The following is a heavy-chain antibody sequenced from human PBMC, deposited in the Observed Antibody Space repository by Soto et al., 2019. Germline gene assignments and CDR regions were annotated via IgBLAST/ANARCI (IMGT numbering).Heavy chain of an antibody. CDR1: GFTFSSYA. CDR2: ISYDGSNK. J-gene: IGHJ6*02. V-gene: IGHV3-30-3*01. CDR3: ARGMVRGVIDHWPGSNSEYYYYGMDV. Sequence: GGSLRLSCAASGFTFSSYAMHWVRQAPGKGLEWVAVISYDGSNKYYADSVKGRFTISRDNSKNTLYLQMNSLRAEDTAVYFCARGMVRGVIDHWPGSNSEYYYYGMDVWGQGTTVTVSS. D-gene: IGHD3-10*01.